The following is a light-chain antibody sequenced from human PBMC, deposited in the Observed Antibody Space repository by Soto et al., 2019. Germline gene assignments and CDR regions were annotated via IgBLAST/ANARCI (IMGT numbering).Light chain of an antibody. CDR2: GAS. Sequence: EIVMTQSPATLSVSPGERATLSCRASQSVSNNLAWYQKKPGQAPRLLIYGASTRATGIPARLSGSGSGTEFTRTISSLQSEDFAFYYCQQYNNWWTVGQGTRVDIK. V-gene: IGKV3-15*01. J-gene: IGKJ1*01. CDR3: QQYNNWWT. CDR1: QSVSNN.